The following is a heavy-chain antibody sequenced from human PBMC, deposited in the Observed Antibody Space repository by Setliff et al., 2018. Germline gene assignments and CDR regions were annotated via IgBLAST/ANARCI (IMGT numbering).Heavy chain of an antibody. CDR3: VRDRTAYPYGLDV. CDR1: GGSISPYF. Sequence: PSETLSLTCTVSGGSISPYFWSWIRQPPGKGLEWIGYIYHNGNTNFNPSLKTRVTMSVDPSKNQFALNLRSVTAADTAVYYCVRDRTAYPYGLDVWAQGTTVTVSS. CDR2: IYHNGNT. D-gene: IGHD3-16*01. V-gene: IGHV4-59*01. J-gene: IGHJ6*02.